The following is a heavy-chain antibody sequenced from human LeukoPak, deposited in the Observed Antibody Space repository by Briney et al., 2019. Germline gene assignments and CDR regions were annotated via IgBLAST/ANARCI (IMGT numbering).Heavy chain of an antibody. J-gene: IGHJ4*02. CDR2: IYYSGST. D-gene: IGHD6-13*01. V-gene: IGHV4-59*01. CDR1: GGSISSYY. Sequence: SETLSLTCTVSGGSISSYYWSWIRQPPGKGLEWIGYIYYSGSTNYNPSLKSRVTISVDTSKSQFSLKLSSVTAADTAVYYCARVLAGKVDYWGQGTLVTVSS. CDR3: ARVLAGKVDY.